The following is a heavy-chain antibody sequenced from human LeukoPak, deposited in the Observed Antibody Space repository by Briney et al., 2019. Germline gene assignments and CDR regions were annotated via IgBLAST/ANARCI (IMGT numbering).Heavy chain of an antibody. J-gene: IGHJ4*02. Sequence: GGSLRLSCAASGFTFSNHAMSWVRQAPGKGLEWVSRITNSGGSTYYADSVKGRFTISKDNSKNTLYLQMNSLRAEDTAVYYCAKDDWDYWGQGTLVTVSS. CDR1: GFTFSNHA. CDR2: ITNSGGST. CDR3: AKDDWDY. D-gene: IGHD3-9*01. V-gene: IGHV3-23*01.